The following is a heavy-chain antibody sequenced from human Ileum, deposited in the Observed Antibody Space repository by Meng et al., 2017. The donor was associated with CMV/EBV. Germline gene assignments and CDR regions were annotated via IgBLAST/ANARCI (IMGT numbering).Heavy chain of an antibody. CDR1: GDSVSSSSAA. D-gene: IGHD6-6*01. J-gene: IGHJ5*02. CDR3: ARGGRGSSSKWFDP. CDR2: TYYKSKWYN. V-gene: IGHV6-1*01. Sequence: SCAISGDSVSSSSAAWNWIRQSPSRGLEWLGRTYYKSKWYNDYAVSVKSRITINLDTSINQFSLQLNSMIPEDTAVYYCARGGRGSSSKWFDPWGQGSLVTVSS.